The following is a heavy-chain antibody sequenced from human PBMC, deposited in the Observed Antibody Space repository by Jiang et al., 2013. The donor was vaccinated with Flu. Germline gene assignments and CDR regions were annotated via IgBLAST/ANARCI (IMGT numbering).Heavy chain of an antibody. J-gene: IGHJ4*02. V-gene: IGHV3-30*18. Sequence: GRSLRLSCVASGFSFSSYGMHWVRQAPGKGLEWVAVVSFDGSNSWYADSVKGRFTISRDNSKNTLYLQMNSLRPEDTAVYYCAKDLTLFCGGDCSVFDYWGQGSLVTVSS. CDR1: GFSFSSYG. CDR2: VSFDGSNS. CDR3: AKDLTLFCGGDCSVFDY. D-gene: IGHD2-21*02.